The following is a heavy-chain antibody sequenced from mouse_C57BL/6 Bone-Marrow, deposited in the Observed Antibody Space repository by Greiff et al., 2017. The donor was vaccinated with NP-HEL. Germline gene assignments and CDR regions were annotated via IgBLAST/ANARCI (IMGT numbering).Heavy chain of an antibody. Sequence: VQLQQSGAELVRPGTSVKVSCKASGYAFTNYLIEWVKQRPGQGLEWIGVINPGSGGTNYNEKFKGKATLTADKSSSTAYMQLSSLTSEDSAVYFCARSDSNWDYWGQGTTLTVSS. CDR1: GYAFTNYL. CDR3: ARSDSNWDY. D-gene: IGHD2-5*01. J-gene: IGHJ2*01. V-gene: IGHV1-54*01. CDR2: INPGSGGT.